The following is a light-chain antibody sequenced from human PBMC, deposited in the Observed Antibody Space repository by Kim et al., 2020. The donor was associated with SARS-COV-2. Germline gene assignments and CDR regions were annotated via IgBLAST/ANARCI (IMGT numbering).Light chain of an antibody. CDR1: QIVTRNY. J-gene: IGKJ1*01. Sequence: EIVLTQSPGTLSLSPGERATLSCRASQIVTRNYLAWYQQKPGQAPRLLIYGASTRATGIPDRFSGSGSGTDFSLTISRLEPGDFAVYFCQQYDDSSSWTFGQGTKVEIK. CDR2: GAS. CDR3: QQYDDSSSWT. V-gene: IGKV3-20*01.